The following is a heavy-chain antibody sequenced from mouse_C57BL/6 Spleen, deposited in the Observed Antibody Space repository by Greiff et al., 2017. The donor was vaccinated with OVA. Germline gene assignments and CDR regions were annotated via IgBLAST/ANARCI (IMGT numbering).Heavy chain of an antibody. D-gene: IGHD1-1*01. CDR1: GFSLTSYG. V-gene: IGHV2-5*01. CDR2: IWRGGST. CDR3: AKNEDYYGSSYGFDY. J-gene: IGHJ2*01. Sequence: VQGVESGPGLVQPSQSLSITCTVSGFSLTSYGVHWVRQSPGKGLEWLGVIWRGGSTDYNAAFMSRLSITKDNSKSQVFFKMNSLQADDTAIYYCAKNEDYYGSSYGFDYWGQGTTLTVSS.